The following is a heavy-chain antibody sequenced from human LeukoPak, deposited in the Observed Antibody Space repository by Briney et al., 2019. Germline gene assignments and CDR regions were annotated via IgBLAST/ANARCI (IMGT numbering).Heavy chain of an antibody. CDR2: IYHSGST. J-gene: IGHJ4*02. Sequence: SETLSLTCAVSGGSISSSNWWSWVRQPPGKGLEWIGEIYHSGSTNYNPSLKSRVTISVDKSKNQFSLKLSSVTAADTAVYYCARGERSGYVQKMRYFDYWGQGTLVTVSS. D-gene: IGHD5-12*01. CDR1: GGSISSSNW. CDR3: ARGERSGYVQKMRYFDY. V-gene: IGHV4-4*02.